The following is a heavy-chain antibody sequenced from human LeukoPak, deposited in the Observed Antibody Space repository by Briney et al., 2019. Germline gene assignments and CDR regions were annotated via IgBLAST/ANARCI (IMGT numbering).Heavy chain of an antibody. Sequence: ASVKVSCKASGYTFTGYYMHWVRQAPGQGLEWMGWINPNSGGTNYAQKFQGRVTMTRDTSISTAYMELSRLRSDDTAVYYCARGIYGSGSYSGYWGQGTLVTVSS. V-gene: IGHV1-2*02. CDR3: ARGIYGSGSYSGY. CDR2: INPNSGGT. D-gene: IGHD3-10*01. CDR1: GYTFTGYY. J-gene: IGHJ4*02.